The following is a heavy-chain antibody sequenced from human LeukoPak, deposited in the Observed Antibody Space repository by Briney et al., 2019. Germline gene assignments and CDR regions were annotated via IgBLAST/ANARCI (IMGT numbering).Heavy chain of an antibody. D-gene: IGHD6-13*01. V-gene: IGHV3-48*04. CDR1: LFTLSSYI. CDR2: ISSSSSNI. J-gene: IGHJ4*02. Sequence: GGGLTLSCAASLFTLSSYILKWVRQAPAKGGEWVSYISSSSSNIYYADSVKGRFTISRDNAKNSLYLQMNSLRAEETAVYYCARDKGPAADYWGEGTLVSVSS. CDR3: ARDKGPAADY.